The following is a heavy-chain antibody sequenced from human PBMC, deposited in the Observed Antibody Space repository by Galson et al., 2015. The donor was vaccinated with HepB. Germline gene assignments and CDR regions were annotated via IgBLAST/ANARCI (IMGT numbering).Heavy chain of an antibody. CDR3: AKYGFYDTTGPNGLDY. V-gene: IGHV3-23*01. CDR2: ISGSGDKT. J-gene: IGHJ4*02. CDR1: GFNFRAFA. D-gene: IGHD2/OR15-2a*01. Sequence: SLRLSCAASGFNFRAFAMSWVRQAPGKGLEWVSAISGSGDKTYYPGSVKGRFTISRDNSKNILHLQMSSLKIEDTAVYYCAKYGFYDTTGPNGLDYWGPGTRVTVSS.